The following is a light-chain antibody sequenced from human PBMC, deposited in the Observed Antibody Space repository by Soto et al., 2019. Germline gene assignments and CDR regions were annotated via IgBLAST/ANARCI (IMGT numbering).Light chain of an antibody. V-gene: IGKV2-29*03. CDR3: MQAIAITWT. Sequence: ILMTQTPLSLSIIPGQTASISCKSSQSLLHSDGKTYFYWYVQKAGQAPQPLIYEVSNRFSGVPERLSGSGSRTDFTLKISRVEADDVGIYYCMQAIAITWTFGQGTKVDIX. CDR1: QSLLHSDGKTY. J-gene: IGKJ1*01. CDR2: EVS.